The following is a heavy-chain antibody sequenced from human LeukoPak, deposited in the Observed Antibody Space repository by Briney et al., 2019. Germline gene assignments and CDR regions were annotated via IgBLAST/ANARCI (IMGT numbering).Heavy chain of an antibody. CDR1: GGSISSYY. Sequence: SETLSLTCTVSGGSISSYYWSWIRQPPGKGLEWIGYIYYSGSTNYNPSLKGRVTISVDTSKNQFSLKLSSVTAADTAVYYCARHDGGVNYYYSYGMDVGGQGTTVTVSS. D-gene: IGHD2-15*01. CDR3: ARHDGGVNYYYSYGMDV. V-gene: IGHV4-59*08. J-gene: IGHJ6*02. CDR2: IYYSGST.